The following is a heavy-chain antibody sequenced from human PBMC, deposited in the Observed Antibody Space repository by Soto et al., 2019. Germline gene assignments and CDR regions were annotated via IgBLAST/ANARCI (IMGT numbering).Heavy chain of an antibody. D-gene: IGHD3-3*01. J-gene: IGHJ4*02. CDR3: ERDRHDFWSGYYDY. Sequence: ETLSLTCTLSGGSTSSYYWSSIRQPPGKGLEWIGYIYYSGSTNYNPSLKSRVTISVDTSKNQFSLKLSSVTAADTAVYYCERDRHDFWSGYYDYWGQGTMVTVSS. CDR1: GGSTSSYY. V-gene: IGHV4-59*12. CDR2: IYYSGST.